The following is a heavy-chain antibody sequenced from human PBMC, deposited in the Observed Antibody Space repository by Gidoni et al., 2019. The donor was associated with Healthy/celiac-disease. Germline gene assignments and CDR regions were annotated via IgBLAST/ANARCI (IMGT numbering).Heavy chain of an antibody. CDR1: VGSISSSSYY. J-gene: IGHJ3*02. Sequence: QLQLQESGPGLVKPSETLSLTCTVSVGSISSSSYYWGWIRQPPGKGLEWIGSIYYSGSTYYNPSLKSRVTISVDTSKNQFSLKLSSVTAADTAVYYCARLAWFGELFEAFDIWGQGTMVTVSS. V-gene: IGHV4-39*01. CDR2: IYYSGST. CDR3: ARLAWFGELFEAFDI. D-gene: IGHD3-10*01.